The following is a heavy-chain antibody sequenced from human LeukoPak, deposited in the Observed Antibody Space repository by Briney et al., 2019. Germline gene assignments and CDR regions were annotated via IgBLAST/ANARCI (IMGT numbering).Heavy chain of an antibody. CDR3: AKGSLSTNPKKLRYFDWLFHYYFDY. CDR2: ISGSGGST. J-gene: IGHJ4*02. Sequence: PGGSLRLSCAASGFTFSSYAMSWVRQAPGEGLEWVSAISGSGGSTYYADSVKGRFTISRDNSKNTLYLQMNSLRAEDTAVYYCAKGSLSTNPKKLRYFDWLFHYYFDYWGQGTLVTVSS. V-gene: IGHV3-23*01. D-gene: IGHD3-9*01. CDR1: GFTFSSYA.